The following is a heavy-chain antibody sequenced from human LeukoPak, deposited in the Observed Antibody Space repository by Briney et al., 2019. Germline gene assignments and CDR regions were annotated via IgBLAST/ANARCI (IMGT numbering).Heavy chain of an antibody. CDR1: GGTFSSYA. V-gene: IGHV1-69*05. CDR2: IIPIFGTA. D-gene: IGHD5-24*01. CDR3: ASSATQARDGYNYPFDY. Sequence: SVKVSCKASGGTFSSYAISWVRQAPGQGLEWMGGIIPIFGTANYAQKFQGRVTITTDESTSTAYMELSSLRSEDTAVYYCASSATQARDGYNYPFDYWGQGTLVTVSS. J-gene: IGHJ4*02.